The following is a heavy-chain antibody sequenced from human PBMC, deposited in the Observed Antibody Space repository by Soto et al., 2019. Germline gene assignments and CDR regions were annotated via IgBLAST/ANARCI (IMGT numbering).Heavy chain of an antibody. Sequence: QVQLQESGPGLVKPSQTLSLTCTVSGGSISSGDYYWSWIRQPPGKGLEWIGYIYYSGSTYYNVSLKRRVTISVDTSNNQFALKLNSVTAADTAVYYCARNRWREYCSGGSCYAEREYYFDYWGQGILVTVSS. J-gene: IGHJ4*02. CDR2: IYYSGST. CDR1: GGSISSGDYY. CDR3: ARNRWREYCSGGSCYAEREYYFDY. D-gene: IGHD2-15*01. V-gene: IGHV4-30-4*01.